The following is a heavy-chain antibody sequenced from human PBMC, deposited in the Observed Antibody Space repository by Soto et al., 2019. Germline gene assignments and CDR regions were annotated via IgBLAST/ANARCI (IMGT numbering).Heavy chain of an antibody. D-gene: IGHD3-3*01. CDR1: GFTFSDYY. CDR3: ARRYYDFWSGYENWFDP. CDR2: ISSSGSTI. V-gene: IGHV3-11*01. J-gene: IGHJ5*02. Sequence: GGSLRLSCAASGFTFSDYYMSWIRQAPGKGLEWVSYISSSGSTIYYADSVKGRFTISRDNAKNSLYLQMNSLRAEDTAVYYCARRYYDFWSGYENWFDPWGQGTLVTVSS.